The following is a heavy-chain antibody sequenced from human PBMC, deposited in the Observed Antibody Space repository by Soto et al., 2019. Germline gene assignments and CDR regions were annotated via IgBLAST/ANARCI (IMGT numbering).Heavy chain of an antibody. CDR2: VHGGGVTT. J-gene: IGHJ4*02. CDR1: GFTFSNYA. CDR3: PRLRTTTTGASYY. D-gene: IGHD4-17*01. V-gene: IGHV3-23*01. Sequence: EVQLLESGGGLVQPGGSLRLSCAASGFTFSNYAMSWVRQAPGKGLEWVSAVHGGGVTTFYADSVEGRFTISRDNSKNTLSLEMISLRAEDTAVYYCPRLRTTTTGASYYWGQGTLVTVSS.